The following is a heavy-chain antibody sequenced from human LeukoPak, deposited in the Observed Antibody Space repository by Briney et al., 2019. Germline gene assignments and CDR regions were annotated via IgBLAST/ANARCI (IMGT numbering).Heavy chain of an antibody. CDR1: SGSISSYY. V-gene: IGHV4-59*12. J-gene: IGHJ1*01. CDR2: IYYSGST. D-gene: IGHD3-22*01. Sequence: SETLSLTCTVSSGSISSYYWSWIRQPPGKGLEWIGYIYYSGSTNYNPSLKSRVTISVDTSKNQFSLKLSSVTAADTAVYYCARDQLKVGRYYDPHWGQGTLVTVSS. CDR3: ARDQLKVGRYYDPH.